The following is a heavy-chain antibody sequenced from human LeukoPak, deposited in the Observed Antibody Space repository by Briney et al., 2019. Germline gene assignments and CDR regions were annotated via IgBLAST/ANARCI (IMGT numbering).Heavy chain of an antibody. D-gene: IGHD4-17*01. Sequence: PGGSLRLSCAASGFTFTNYAMTWVRQAPGKGLEWVSGISERVGNTYYADSVKGRFTISRDHSKNTLYLQMNSLRAEDTALYYCAKREKGTTGRFFDYWGQGTLVTVSS. CDR2: ISERVGNT. CDR1: GFTFTNYA. V-gene: IGHV3-23*01. J-gene: IGHJ4*02. CDR3: AKREKGTTGRFFDY.